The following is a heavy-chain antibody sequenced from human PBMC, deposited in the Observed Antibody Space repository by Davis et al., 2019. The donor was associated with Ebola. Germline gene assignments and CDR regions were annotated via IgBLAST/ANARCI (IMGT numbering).Heavy chain of an antibody. Sequence: ASAKVSCKASGYTFTSYDINWVRQATGQGLEWMGWISAYNGNTNYAQKLQGRVTMTTDTSTSTAYMELRSLRSDDTAVYYCARGITMVRGPAGNWFDPWGQGTLITVSS. D-gene: IGHD3-10*01. CDR1: GYTFTSYD. CDR2: ISAYNGNT. CDR3: ARGITMVRGPAGNWFDP. J-gene: IGHJ5*02. V-gene: IGHV1-18*01.